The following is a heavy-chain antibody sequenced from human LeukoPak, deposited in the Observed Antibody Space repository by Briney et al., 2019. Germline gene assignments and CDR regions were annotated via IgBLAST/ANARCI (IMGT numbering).Heavy chain of an antibody. V-gene: IGHV4-4*07. Sequence: KPSETLSLTCTVSGGSIRSYYWSWIRQPAGKGLEWIGRFYTSGSTNYNPSLKSRVTMSVDTSKNQFSLKLSSETAADTAVYYCASDGGIAMDYWGQGTLVTVSS. CDR1: GGSIRSYY. CDR2: FYTSGST. D-gene: IGHD6-13*01. CDR3: ASDGGIAMDY. J-gene: IGHJ4*02.